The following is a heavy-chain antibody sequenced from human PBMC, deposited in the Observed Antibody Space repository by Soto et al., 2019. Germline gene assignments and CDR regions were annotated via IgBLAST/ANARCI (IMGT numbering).Heavy chain of an antibody. V-gene: IGHV3-23*01. CDR1: GFTFSSYA. D-gene: IGHD6-19*01. CDR2: ISGSGGST. J-gene: IGHJ4*02. CDR3: PKDRVIAVAGQFDY. Sequence: EVQLLESGGGLVQPGGSLRLSCAASGFTFSSYAMSWVRQAPGKGLEWVSAISGSGGSTYYADSVKGRFTISRDNSKNTLYLQMNSLTAEDTAVYYCPKDRVIAVAGQFDYWGQGTLVTVSS.